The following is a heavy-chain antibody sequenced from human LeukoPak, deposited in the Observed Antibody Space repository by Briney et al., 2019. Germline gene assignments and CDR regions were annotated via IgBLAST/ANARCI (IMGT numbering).Heavy chain of an antibody. D-gene: IGHD3-3*01. Sequence: GSLRLSCTASGFTFGDYAMSWVRQAPGKGLEWVGFIRSKAYGGTTEYAASVKGRFTISRDDSKSIAYLQMNSLKTEDTAVYYCTRRITIFGADAFDIWGQGTMVTVSS. CDR1: GFTFGDYA. V-gene: IGHV3-49*04. CDR2: IRSKAYGGTT. CDR3: TRRITIFGADAFDI. J-gene: IGHJ3*02.